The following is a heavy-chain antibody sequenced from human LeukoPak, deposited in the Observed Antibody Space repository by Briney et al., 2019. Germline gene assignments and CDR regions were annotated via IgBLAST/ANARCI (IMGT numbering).Heavy chain of an antibody. D-gene: IGHD1-7*01. V-gene: IGHV3-20*04. J-gene: IGHJ4*02. Sequence: PGGSLRLSCAASGFTFDDYGMSWVRQAPGKGLEWVSGINWNGGSTGYADSVKGRFTISRDNAKNSLYLQMNSLRAEDTALYYCARDSGYNWNSRRGFLDYWGQGTLVTVSS. CDR3: ARDSGYNWNSRRGFLDY. CDR2: INWNGGST. CDR1: GFTFDDYG.